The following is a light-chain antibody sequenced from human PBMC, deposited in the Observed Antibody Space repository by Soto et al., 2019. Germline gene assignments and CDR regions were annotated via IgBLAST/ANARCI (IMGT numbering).Light chain of an antibody. CDR1: QDIKTY. V-gene: IGKV1-9*01. Sequence: IQLTQSPSSLSASIGDRVSITCRASQDIKTYVAWYQQKPGKAPKLLIYGAFTLQSGVPSRFNGSGSGTDFTLTISRLQPEDFATYYCQQSYNAPITFGQGTRLEIK. CDR2: GAF. CDR3: QQSYNAPIT. J-gene: IGKJ5*01.